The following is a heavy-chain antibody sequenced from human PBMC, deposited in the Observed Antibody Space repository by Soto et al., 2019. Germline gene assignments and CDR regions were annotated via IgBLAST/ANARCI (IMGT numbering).Heavy chain of an antibody. Sequence: SETLSLTCAVSGGSISSGGYSWSWIRQPPGKGLEWIGYIYHSGSTYYNPSLKSRVTISVDRSKNQFSLKLSSVTAADTAVYYCARGGVDYYDSSGYYFPPYYFDYGGRGTLVTVS. CDR2: IYHSGST. J-gene: IGHJ4*02. CDR3: ARGGVDYYDSSGYYFPPYYFDY. D-gene: IGHD3-22*01. CDR1: GGSISSGGYS. V-gene: IGHV4-30-2*01.